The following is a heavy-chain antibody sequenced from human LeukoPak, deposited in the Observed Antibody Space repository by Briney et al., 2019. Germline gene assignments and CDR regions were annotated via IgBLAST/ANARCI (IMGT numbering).Heavy chain of an antibody. Sequence: HPGGSLRLSCAASGFTFSSYGMHWVRQAPGKGLEWVAVIWYDGSNKYYADSVKGRFTISRDNSKNTLYLQMNSLRAEDTAVYYCARGMYSGTHNDAFDIRGQGTMVTVSS. J-gene: IGHJ3*02. CDR1: GFTFSSYG. V-gene: IGHV3-33*01. CDR2: IWYDGSNK. D-gene: IGHD1-26*01. CDR3: ARGMYSGTHNDAFDI.